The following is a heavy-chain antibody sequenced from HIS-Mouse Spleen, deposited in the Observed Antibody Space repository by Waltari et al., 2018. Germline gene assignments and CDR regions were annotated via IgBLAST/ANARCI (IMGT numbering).Heavy chain of an antibody. J-gene: IGHJ3*02. CDR3: ARGVAAAGDAFDI. Sequence: QLQLQESGPGLVKPSETLSLTCTVSGGSISRSRYYWGWIRQPPGKGLEWIGSIYYSGSTYYNPSLKSRVTISVDTSKNQFSLKLSSVTAADTAVYYCARGVAAAGDAFDIWGQGTMVTVSS. CDR2: IYYSGST. CDR1: GGSISRSRYY. V-gene: IGHV4-39*07. D-gene: IGHD6-13*01.